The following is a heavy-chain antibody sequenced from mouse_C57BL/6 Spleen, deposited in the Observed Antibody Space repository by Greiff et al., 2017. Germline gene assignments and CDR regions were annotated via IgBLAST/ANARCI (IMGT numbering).Heavy chain of an antibody. J-gene: IGHJ1*03. D-gene: IGHD1-1*01. Sequence: VKLQQPGTELVKPGASVKLSCKASGYTFTSYWMHWVKQRPGQGLEWIGNINPSNGGTNYNEKFKSKATLPVDKSSSTAYMQLSSLTSEDSAVYYCARRGVVATRYFDVWGTGTTVTVSS. CDR3: ARRGVVATRYFDV. CDR2: INPSNGGT. CDR1: GYTFTSYW. V-gene: IGHV1-53*01.